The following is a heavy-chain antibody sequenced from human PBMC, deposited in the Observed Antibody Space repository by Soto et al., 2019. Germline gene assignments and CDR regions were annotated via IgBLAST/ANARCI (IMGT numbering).Heavy chain of an antibody. D-gene: IGHD1-26*01. CDR3: AKSSGSSGLSDYFAY. J-gene: IGHJ4*02. CDR1: EFTFSTYA. CDR2: ISDSGDIT. V-gene: IGHV3-23*01. Sequence: PGGSLRLSCAASEFTFSTYAMTWVRQAPGRGLQWVATISDSGDITYYADSVKGRFTISRDNSKNTLYLQMDSLRAEDTAVYYCAKSSGSSGLSDYFAYWGQGTLVTVSS.